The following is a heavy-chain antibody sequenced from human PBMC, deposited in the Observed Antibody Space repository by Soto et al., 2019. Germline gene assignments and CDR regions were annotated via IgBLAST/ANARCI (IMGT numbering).Heavy chain of an antibody. J-gene: IGHJ4*02. CDR3: ARFSPYYDFWSGYSTGFDY. CDR1: GYSISSGYY. V-gene: IGHV4-38-2*01. CDR2: IYHSGST. D-gene: IGHD3-3*01. Sequence: SETLSLTCAVSGYSISSGYYWGWIRQPPGKGLEWIGSIYHSGSTYYNPSLKSRVTISVDTSKNQFSLKLSSVTAADTAVYYCARFSPYYDFWSGYSTGFDYWGQGTLVTVSS.